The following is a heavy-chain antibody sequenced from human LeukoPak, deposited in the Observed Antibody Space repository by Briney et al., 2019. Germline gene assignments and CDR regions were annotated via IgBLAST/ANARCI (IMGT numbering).Heavy chain of an antibody. CDR3: AKDQSIPGYSSGWYVGDWFDP. CDR1: GLTFKNYA. Sequence: PGGSLRLSCAASGLTFKNYAMTWVRQAPGKGLEWVSAISGSGGSTYYADSVKGRFTISRDNSKNTLYLQMNSLRAEDTAVYYCAKDQSIPGYSSGWYVGDWFDPWGQGTLVTVSS. J-gene: IGHJ5*02. V-gene: IGHV3-23*01. D-gene: IGHD6-19*01. CDR2: ISGSGGST.